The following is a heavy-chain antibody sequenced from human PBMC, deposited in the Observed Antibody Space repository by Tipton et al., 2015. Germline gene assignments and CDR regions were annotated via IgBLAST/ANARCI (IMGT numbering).Heavy chain of an antibody. CDR1: GFTFSAYA. Sequence: SLRLSCTVSGFTFSAYAITWVRQAPGKGLQWVSSITARGFVTYYADSVKGRFTISRDNSKSTLNLQVNTLRVEDTAIYYCVNTPDDYDDNSDYWGQGTLVTVSS. CDR2: ITARGFVT. J-gene: IGHJ4*02. D-gene: IGHD4-17*01. V-gene: IGHV3-23*01. CDR3: VNTPDDYDDNSDY.